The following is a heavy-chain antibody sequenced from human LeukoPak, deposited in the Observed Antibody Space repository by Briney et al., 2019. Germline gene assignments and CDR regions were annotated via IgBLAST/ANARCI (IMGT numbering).Heavy chain of an antibody. J-gene: IGHJ3*02. V-gene: IGHV4-59*01. CDR1: GGSISSYY. CDR3: ARAGGWFDAFDI. Sequence: SETLSLTCTVSGGSISSYYWSWIRQPPGKGLEWIGYIYYSGSTNYNPSLKSRVTISVDTSKNQFSLKLSSVTAAGTAVYYCARAGGWFDAFDIWGQGTMVTVSS. D-gene: IGHD3-10*01. CDR2: IYYSGST.